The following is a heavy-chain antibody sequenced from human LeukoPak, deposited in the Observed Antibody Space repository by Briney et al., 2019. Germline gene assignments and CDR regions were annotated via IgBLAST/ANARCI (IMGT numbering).Heavy chain of an antibody. D-gene: IGHD1-14*01. CDR2: IYYTGST. Sequence: PSETLSLTCTVSGGSIRSNYWGWIRQPPGKGLEFIGHIYYTGSTNYNPSLRSRVTISLDTSKNQFSLNLNSVTSADTAVYYRARAEPSRPFDYWGQGTLVTVSS. V-gene: IGHV4-59*01. CDR1: GGSIRSNY. CDR3: ARAEPSRPFDY. J-gene: IGHJ4*02.